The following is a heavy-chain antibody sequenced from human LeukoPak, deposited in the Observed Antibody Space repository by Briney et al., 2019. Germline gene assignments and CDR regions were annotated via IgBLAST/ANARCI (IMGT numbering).Heavy chain of an antibody. J-gene: IGHJ6*03. CDR2: ISSSGSTI. D-gene: IGHD3-22*01. CDR3: ARFPYYYDSTYYYYYYMDV. V-gene: IGHV3-48*03. Sequence: PGGSLRLSCAASGFTFSSYEMNWVRQAPGKGLEWVSYISSSGSTIYYADSVKGRFTISRDNAKNSLYLQMNSLRAEDTAVYYCARFPYYYDSTYYYYYYMDVWGKGTTVTISS. CDR1: GFTFSSYE.